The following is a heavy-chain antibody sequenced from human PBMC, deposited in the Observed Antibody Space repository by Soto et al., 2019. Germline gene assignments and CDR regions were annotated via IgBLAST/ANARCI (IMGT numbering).Heavy chain of an antibody. Sequence: GGSLRLSCAASGFTFDSFAMHWVRQAPGKGLEWMADMWYDGSKKDYADSVKGRFAISRDKSKNTVYQQMNSLRADATAVYYWARDAFGGYSYCQGLQHWGQGTRVTVSS. D-gene: IGHD5-18*01. J-gene: IGHJ1*01. CDR3: ARDAFGGYSYCQGLQH. CDR1: GFTFDSFA. V-gene: IGHV3-33*01. CDR2: MWYDGSKK.